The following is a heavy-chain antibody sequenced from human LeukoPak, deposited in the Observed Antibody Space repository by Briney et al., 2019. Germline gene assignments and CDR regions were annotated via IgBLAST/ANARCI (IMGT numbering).Heavy chain of an antibody. CDR3: AREPWTTVTTWDYYYGMDV. D-gene: IGHD4-17*01. CDR1: GFTFSSYG. CDR2: IWYDGSNK. Sequence: GRSLRLSCAASGFTFSSYGMHWVRQAPGKGLEWVAVIWYDGSNKYNADSVKGRFTISRDNSKNTLYLQMNSLRAEDTAVYYCAREPWTTVTTWDYYYGMDVWGQGTTVTVSS. V-gene: IGHV3-33*01. J-gene: IGHJ6*02.